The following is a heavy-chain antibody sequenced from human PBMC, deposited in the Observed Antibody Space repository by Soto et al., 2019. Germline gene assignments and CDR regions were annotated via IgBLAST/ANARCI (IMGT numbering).Heavy chain of an antibody. Sequence: EVQLVESGGGVVRPGGSLRLSCAASGFTFDDYGMTWVRQAPGKGLEWVSGIDWDGGTSGYADSVKGRFTISRDNANPSLYLQMNSLRADDTALYYWARRNYLSRSHCLDYWGQGTPVTVSS. D-gene: IGHD3-10*01. CDR1: GFTFDDYG. V-gene: IGHV3-20*04. CDR3: ARRNYLSRSHCLDY. CDR2: IDWDGGTS. J-gene: IGHJ4*02.